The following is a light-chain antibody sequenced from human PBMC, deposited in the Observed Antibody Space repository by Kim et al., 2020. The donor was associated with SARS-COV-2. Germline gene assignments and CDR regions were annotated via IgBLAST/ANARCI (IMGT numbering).Light chain of an antibody. J-gene: IGKJ5*01. CDR3: IQGIHPIT. V-gene: IGKV2-30*01. Sequence: QPTAISCKSSQSLVYSDGNTYLNWFQQRPDQSPRRLIYKVANRDSGVPDRFSGSGSGTDFTLKISRVEAGDVGVYYCIQGIHPITFGQGTRLEIK. CDR1: QSLVYSDGNTY. CDR2: KVA.